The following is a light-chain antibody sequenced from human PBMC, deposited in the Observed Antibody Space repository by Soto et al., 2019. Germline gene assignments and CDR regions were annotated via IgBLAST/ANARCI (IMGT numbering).Light chain of an antibody. V-gene: IGLV1-47*01. CDR3: AARDDGLGAHVV. CDR2: RNN. J-gene: IGLJ2*01. CDR1: SSNIGSNY. Sequence: QSVLTQPPSASGTPGQRVTISCSGSSSNIGSNYVYWYQQLPGTAPKLLINRNNQRPSGVPDRFSGSKYGTSASQAISGLRYEDEADYYYAARDDGLGAHVVFGGGTTVTVL.